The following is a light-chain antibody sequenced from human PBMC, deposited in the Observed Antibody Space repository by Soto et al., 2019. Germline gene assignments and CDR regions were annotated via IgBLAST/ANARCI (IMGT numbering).Light chain of an antibody. Sequence: EIVLTQSPATLSLSPGERAILSCRASPSVSNFLAWYQQKPGQAPRLLIFDVSTRATGVPPRFSGSGSGTDFTLTIIGREPEDFAIYYCQQRSNWPLTFGGGTKVEIK. CDR2: DVS. V-gene: IGKV3-11*01. CDR1: PSVSNF. CDR3: QQRSNWPLT. J-gene: IGKJ4*02.